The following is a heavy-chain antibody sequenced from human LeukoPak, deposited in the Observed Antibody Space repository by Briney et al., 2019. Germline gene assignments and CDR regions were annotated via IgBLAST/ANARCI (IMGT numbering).Heavy chain of an antibody. CDR1: GFTFDDYG. CDR2: INSDGSST. D-gene: IGHD3-3*01. V-gene: IGHV3-74*01. CDR3: ARENDFWSGVNFDY. J-gene: IGHJ4*02. Sequence: GGSLRLSCAASGFTFDDYGMSWVRQAPGKGLEWVSRINSDGSSTSYADSVKGRFTISRDNAKNTLYLQMNSLRAEDTAVYYRARENDFWSGVNFDYWGQGTLVTVSS.